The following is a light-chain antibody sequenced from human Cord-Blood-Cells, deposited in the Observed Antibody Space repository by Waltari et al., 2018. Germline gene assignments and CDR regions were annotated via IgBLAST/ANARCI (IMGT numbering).Light chain of an antibody. CDR3: QQSYSTPYT. Sequence: DIQMTQSPSSLSASVGDRVTITCRASQSISSYLNWYQQKPGKAPKLLIYAASSLQSGVPSRFRGSGSGTDFTLTISSLQPEDFATYYCQQSYSTPYTCGQGTKLEIK. V-gene: IGKV1-39*01. CDR2: AAS. J-gene: IGKJ2*01. CDR1: QSISSY.